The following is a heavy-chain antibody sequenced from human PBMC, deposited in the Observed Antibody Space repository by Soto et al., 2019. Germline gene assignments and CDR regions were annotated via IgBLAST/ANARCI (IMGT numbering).Heavy chain of an antibody. CDR1: CGSISSSSYY. CDR2: FYYSGST. Sequence: SETLSLTCTFSCGSISSSSYYWGWIRQPPGKGLEWIGSFYYSGSTYDNPSLKSRITLSVDRSKSQFSLKLTSVTAADTAVYYCARLLYDSRGYYYFDYWGQGTLVTVSS. V-gene: IGHV4-39*01. CDR3: ARLLYDSRGYYYFDY. J-gene: IGHJ4*02. D-gene: IGHD3-22*01.